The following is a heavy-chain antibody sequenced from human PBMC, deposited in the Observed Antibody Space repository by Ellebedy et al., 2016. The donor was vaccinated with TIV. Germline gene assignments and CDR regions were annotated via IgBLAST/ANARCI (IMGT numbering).Heavy chain of an antibody. D-gene: IGHD1-26*01. CDR1: GFTFNNYW. CDR2: IKGDGSKT. Sequence: GESLKISXAASGFTFNNYWMSWVRQAPGKGLEWVAKIKGDGSKTYHVDSVKGRFTISRDNAKTSLYLHMNSLRAEDTAVYYCARRGDWGQGTLVTVSS. V-gene: IGHV3-7*01. CDR3: ARRGD. J-gene: IGHJ4*02.